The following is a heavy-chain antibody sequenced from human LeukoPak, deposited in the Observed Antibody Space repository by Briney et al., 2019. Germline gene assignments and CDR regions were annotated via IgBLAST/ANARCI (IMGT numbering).Heavy chain of an antibody. CDR3: AKDRVRGVIICAFDI. V-gene: IGHV3-23*01. J-gene: IGHJ3*02. Sequence: GGTLRLSCAASGFTFSSYGMSWVRQAPGKGLEWVSAISGSGGSTYYADSVKGRFTISRDNSKNTLYLQMNSLRAEDTAVYYCAKDRVRGVIICAFDIWGQGTMVTVSS. CDR1: GFTFSSYG. D-gene: IGHD3-10*01. CDR2: ISGSGGST.